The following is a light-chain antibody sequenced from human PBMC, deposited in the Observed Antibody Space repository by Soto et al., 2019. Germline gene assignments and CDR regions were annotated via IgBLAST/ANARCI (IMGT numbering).Light chain of an antibody. Sequence: QSVLTQPPSASGTPGQRITISCSGSSSNIGDNPVNWYQQLPGAAHKLLIYINDQRPSGVPDRFSGSKSGTSASLAISGLQPEDEADYYCAAWDDSLNALFGTGTKLTVL. CDR3: AAWDDSLNAL. CDR1: SSNIGDNP. V-gene: IGLV1-44*01. CDR2: IND. J-gene: IGLJ1*01.